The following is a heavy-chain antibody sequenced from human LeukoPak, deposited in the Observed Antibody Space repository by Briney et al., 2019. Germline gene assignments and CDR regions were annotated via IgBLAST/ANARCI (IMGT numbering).Heavy chain of an antibody. CDR1: GVTFSNNG. CDR3: AKTQGFFDH. V-gene: IGHV3-23*01. CDR2: ISDGGDTT. J-gene: IGHJ4*02. Sequence: GGSLRLSCAASGVTFSNNGMTWVRQAPGKGMEWVTGISDGGDTTYDAGSVKGRFTASRDNSKNILYLQMNSLRAEDTAIYYCAKTQGFFDHWGQGSLVTVSS.